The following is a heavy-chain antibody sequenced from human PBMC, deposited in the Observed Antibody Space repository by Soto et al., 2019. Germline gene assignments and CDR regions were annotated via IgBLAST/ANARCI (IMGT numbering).Heavy chain of an antibody. CDR3: ARQGSRLNWFDP. V-gene: IGHV4-39*01. Sequence: QLQLQESGPGLVKPSETLSLTCTVSGGSISSSSYYWGWIRQPPGKGLEWIGSIYYSGSTYYNPSLKRRVTISVDTSKNQFSLKLSSVTAEDTAVYYCARQGSRLNWFDPWGQGTLVTVSS. CDR2: IYYSGST. D-gene: IGHD1-26*01. J-gene: IGHJ5*02. CDR1: GGSISSSSYY.